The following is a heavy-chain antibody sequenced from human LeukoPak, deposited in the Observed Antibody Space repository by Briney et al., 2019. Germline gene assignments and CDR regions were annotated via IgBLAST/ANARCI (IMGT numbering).Heavy chain of an antibody. CDR3: ARAYYGSGRVRGALDY. CDR2: INHSGST. CDR1: GGSFSGYY. J-gene: IGHJ4*02. D-gene: IGHD3-10*01. V-gene: IGHV4-34*01. Sequence: SETLSLTCAVYGGSFSGYYWSWIRLPPGKGLEWIGEINHSGSTNYNPSLKSRVTISVDTSKNQFSLKLSSVTAADTAVYYCARAYYGSGRVRGALDYRGQGTLVTVSS.